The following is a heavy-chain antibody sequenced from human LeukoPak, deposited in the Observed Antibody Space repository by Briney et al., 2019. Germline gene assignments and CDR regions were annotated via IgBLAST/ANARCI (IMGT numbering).Heavy chain of an antibody. CDR1: GFTFSSYE. Sequence: GGSLRLSCAASGFTFSSYEMNWVRQAPGKGLEWVSYISSSGSTIYYADSVKGRFTISRDNAKNSLYLQMNSLRAEDTAVYYCARGRWLPRDAFGIWGQGTMVTVFS. CDR2: ISSSGSTI. D-gene: IGHD5-24*01. J-gene: IGHJ3*02. V-gene: IGHV3-48*03. CDR3: ARGRWLPRDAFGI.